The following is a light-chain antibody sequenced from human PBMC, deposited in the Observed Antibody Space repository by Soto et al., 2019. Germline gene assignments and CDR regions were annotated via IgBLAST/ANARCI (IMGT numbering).Light chain of an antibody. CDR2: DAS. CDR1: QSVSSH. CDR3: QHYHCCPIT. V-gene: IGKV3-15*01. J-gene: IGKJ5*01. Sequence: EIVMPQSPATLSVSPGEGATVSCRASQSVSSHLAWYQPKPGQAPRHLFYDASTRATGSPARFRGSGSWTEFNPAISGLQSEDLAVYYGQHYHCCPITFGKGTRLEI.